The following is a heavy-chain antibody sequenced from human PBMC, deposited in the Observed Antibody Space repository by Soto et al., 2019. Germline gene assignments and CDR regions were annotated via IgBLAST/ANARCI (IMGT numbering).Heavy chain of an antibody. CDR3: ARRSDNRNYVGESPRDYYMDV. D-gene: IGHD1-7*01. V-gene: IGHV5-51*01. Sequence: PGESLKISCKGSGYSFTSYWIGWVRQMPGKGLEWMGIIYPGDSETRYSPSFQGQVTISADKSISTAYLQWSSLKASDTAMYYCARRSDNRNYVGESPRDYYMDVWGKGTTVTVSS. CDR1: GYSFTSYW. J-gene: IGHJ6*03. CDR2: IYPGDSET.